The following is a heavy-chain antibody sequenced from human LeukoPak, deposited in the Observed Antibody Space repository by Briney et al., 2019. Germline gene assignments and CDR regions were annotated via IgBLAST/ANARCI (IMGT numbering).Heavy chain of an antibody. CDR2: IRAYNGNT. CDR1: GYTFTSYG. Sequence: ASVKVSCKASGYTFTSYGISWVRQAPGQGIERRGWIRAYNGNTNYAQKLQGRVTMTTDTTTSTAYMELRSLRSDDTAVYYCARDQGGDYFLSSYYYYYMDVWGKGTTVTVSS. D-gene: IGHD4-17*01. CDR3: ARDQGGDYFLSSYYYYYMDV. V-gene: IGHV1-18*01. J-gene: IGHJ6*03.